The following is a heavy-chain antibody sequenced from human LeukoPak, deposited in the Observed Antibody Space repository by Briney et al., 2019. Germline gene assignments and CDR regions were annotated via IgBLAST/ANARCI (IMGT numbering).Heavy chain of an antibody. V-gene: IGHV3-30*02. J-gene: IGHJ4*02. Sequence: GGSLRLSCAASGFTFSSYGMHWVRQAPGKGLEWVAFIRYDGSNKYYADSVKGRFTISRDNSKNTLYLQMNSLRAEDTAVYYCAKDRYSSSWETFDYWGQGNLVTVSS. D-gene: IGHD6-13*01. CDR2: IRYDGSNK. CDR3: AKDRYSSSWETFDY. CDR1: GFTFSSYG.